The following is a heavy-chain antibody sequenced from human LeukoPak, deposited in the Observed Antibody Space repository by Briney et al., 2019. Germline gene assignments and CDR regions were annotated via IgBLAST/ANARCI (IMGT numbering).Heavy chain of an antibody. CDR1: GGSISSSTYF. Sequence: PSETLSLTCTVSGGSISSSTYFWGWXRQPPXXGLEWIGSIYYSGSTFYNPSLKSRVTISVDTSKNRFSLKLTSVTAADTAVYYCARQGGYIISSFDSWGQGTLVTVSS. CDR2: IYYSGST. D-gene: IGHD6-6*01. V-gene: IGHV4-39*01. J-gene: IGHJ4*02. CDR3: ARQGGYIISSFDS.